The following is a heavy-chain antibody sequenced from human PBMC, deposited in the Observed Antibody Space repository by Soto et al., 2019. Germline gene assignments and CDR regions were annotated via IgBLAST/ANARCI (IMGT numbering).Heavy chain of an antibody. CDR1: GFTFSSYA. Sequence: EVQLLESGGGLVQPGGSLRLSCAASGFTFSSYAMKWVRQAPGKGLEWVSLIGESGTPTYYADSVKGRFTISRDNSGKQLFLEMYRLRAEDTAVYYCARYIPGVRSYGMDVWGQGTTVTVSS. CDR3: ARYIPGVRSYGMDV. J-gene: IGHJ6*02. D-gene: IGHD2-2*01. CDR2: IGESGTPT. V-gene: IGHV3-23*01.